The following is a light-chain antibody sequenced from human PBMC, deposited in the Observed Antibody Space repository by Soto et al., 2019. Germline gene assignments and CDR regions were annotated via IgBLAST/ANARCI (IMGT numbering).Light chain of an antibody. CDR2: EVS. Sequence: QSVLTXPASVSGSPGPSITISCTGTSSDVGGYNYVSWYQQYPGKAPKLMIYEVSNRPSGVSIRFSGSKSGNTASLTISGLQAEDEADYYCSSYTSSILVFGGGTKVTVL. CDR1: SSDVGGYNY. CDR3: SSYTSSILV. J-gene: IGLJ3*02. V-gene: IGLV2-14*01.